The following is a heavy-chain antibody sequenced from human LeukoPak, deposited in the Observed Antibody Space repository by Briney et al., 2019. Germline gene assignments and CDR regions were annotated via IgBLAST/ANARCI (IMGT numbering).Heavy chain of an antibody. CDR1: GFTFSNYW. D-gene: IGHD6-19*01. V-gene: IGHV3-7*01. J-gene: IGHJ6*03. CDR3: AREGSDWNYYYYMDV. CDR2: IKQDGSEK. Sequence: GGSLSLSCATSGFTFSNYWMTWVRQAPGKGLEWVANIKQDGSEKYYVDSVKGRFTISRDNAKNSLYLQMNSLRAEDTAVYYCAREGSDWNYYYYMDVWGKGTTVTVSS.